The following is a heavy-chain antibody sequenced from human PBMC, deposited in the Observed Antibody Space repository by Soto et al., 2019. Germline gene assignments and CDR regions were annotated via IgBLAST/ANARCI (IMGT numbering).Heavy chain of an antibody. V-gene: IGHV1-18*01. D-gene: IGHD6-13*01. Sequence: ASVKVSCKASGYTFTSYGISWVRQAPGQGLEWMGWISAYNGNTDYAQNLQGRVTMTTDTSTSTAYMDLRSLRSDDTAVYYCARDLGQQLVDYWGQGTLVTVSS. CDR3: ARDLGQQLVDY. J-gene: IGHJ4*02. CDR2: ISAYNGNT. CDR1: GYTFTSYG.